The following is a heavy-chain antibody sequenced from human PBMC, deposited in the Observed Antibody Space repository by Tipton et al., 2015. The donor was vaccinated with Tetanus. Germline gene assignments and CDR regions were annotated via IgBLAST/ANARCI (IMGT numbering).Heavy chain of an antibody. Sequence: TLSLTCTVSGGSISSYYWSWIRQPPGKGLEWIGYIYYSGSTNYNPSLKSRVTISVDTSKNQFSLKLSSVTAADTAVYYCARSYSSSPGDFDYWGQGTLVTVSS. CDR2: IYYSGST. J-gene: IGHJ4*02. CDR3: ARSYSSSPGDFDY. CDR1: GGSISSYY. V-gene: IGHV4-59*12. D-gene: IGHD6-6*01.